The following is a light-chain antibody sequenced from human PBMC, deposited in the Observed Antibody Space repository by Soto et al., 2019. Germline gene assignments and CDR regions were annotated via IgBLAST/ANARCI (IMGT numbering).Light chain of an antibody. CDR3: QAWDSSTVV. J-gene: IGLJ2*01. V-gene: IGLV3-1*01. CDR1: KLGDKY. Sequence: SYELTQPLSVSVSPGQTASITCSGDKLGDKYASWYQQKPGQSPVLVMYQDTKRPSGIPERFSGSNSGNTATLTISGTQAMDEADYYCQAWDSSTVVFGGGTQLTVL. CDR2: QDT.